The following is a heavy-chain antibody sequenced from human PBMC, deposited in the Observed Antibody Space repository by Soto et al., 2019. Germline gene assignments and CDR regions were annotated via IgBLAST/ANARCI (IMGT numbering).Heavy chain of an antibody. CDR1: GGSFSGFY. V-gene: IGHV4-34*01. J-gene: IGHJ4*02. D-gene: IGHD6-13*01. Sequence: QVQLQQWGAGLLKPSETLSLTCAVYGGSFSGFYWSWIRQPPGKGLEWIGEIKHSGSTNHNPSLKSRDTISVHTPKTQCSLKLRSVTAADTAVYYCTRGTAGDSSWFDYWGQGTLVTVSS. CDR3: TRGTAGDSSWFDY. CDR2: IKHSGST.